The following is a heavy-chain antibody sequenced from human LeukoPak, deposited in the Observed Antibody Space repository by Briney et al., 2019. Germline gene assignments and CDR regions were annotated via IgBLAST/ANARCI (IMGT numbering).Heavy chain of an antibody. Sequence: SETLSLTCTVSGGSISSYYWSWIRQPPGKGLEWIGYIYYSGSTNYNPSLKSRVTISVDTSKNQFSLKLSSVTAADTAVYYCARGFGVAVGASVFWGQGTLVTVPS. D-gene: IGHD1-26*01. CDR3: ARGFGVAVGASVF. CDR2: IYYSGST. V-gene: IGHV4-59*01. CDR1: GGSISSYY. J-gene: IGHJ4*01.